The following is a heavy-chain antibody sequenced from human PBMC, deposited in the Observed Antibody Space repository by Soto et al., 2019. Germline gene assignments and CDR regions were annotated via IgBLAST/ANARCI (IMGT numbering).Heavy chain of an antibody. CDR1: GFTFSSYA. J-gene: IGHJ4*02. D-gene: IGHD6-19*01. CDR2: ISYDGSNK. V-gene: IGHV3-30-3*01. CDR3: AIVAVAGTSKVDY. Sequence: QVQLVESGGGVVQPGRSLRLSCAASGFTFSSYAMHWVRQAPGKGLEWVAVISYDGSNKYYADSVKGRFTISRDNSKNTRYLQMNSRRSEYTAVYYCAIVAVAGTSKVDYWGQVTLVTFSS.